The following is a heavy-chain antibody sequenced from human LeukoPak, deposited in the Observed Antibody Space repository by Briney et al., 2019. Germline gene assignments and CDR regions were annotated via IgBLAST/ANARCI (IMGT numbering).Heavy chain of an antibody. CDR2: ISVSGSGGAT. CDR1: GFTFSRYA. CDR3: AKDLNYFGSGKYYTWGCDS. Sequence: GGSLRLSCTASGFTFSRYAMSWVRQAPGKGLEWVSAISVSGSGGATYYADSVKGRFSISRDNSQNTLYLDMNSLRAEDTAVYYCAKDLNYFGSGKYYTWGCDSWGQGTLVTVSS. D-gene: IGHD3-9*01. V-gene: IGHV3-23*01. J-gene: IGHJ4*02.